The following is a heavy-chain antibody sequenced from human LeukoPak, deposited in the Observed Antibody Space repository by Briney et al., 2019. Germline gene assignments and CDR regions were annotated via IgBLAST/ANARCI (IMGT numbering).Heavy chain of an antibody. D-gene: IGHD3-10*01. J-gene: IGHJ3*02. V-gene: IGHV1-69*05. CDR3: ARASYYYGSGSYYIPPGDAFDI. Sequence: ASVKVSCKASRGTFSSYAISWVRQAPGQGLEWMGGIIPIFGTANYAQKFQGRVTITTDESTSTAYMELSSLRSEDTAVYYCARASYYYGSGSYYIPPGDAFDIWGQGTMVTVSS. CDR1: RGTFSSYA. CDR2: IIPIFGTA.